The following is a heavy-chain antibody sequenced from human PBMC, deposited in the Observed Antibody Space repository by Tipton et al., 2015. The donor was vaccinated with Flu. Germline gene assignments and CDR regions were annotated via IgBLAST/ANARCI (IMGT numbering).Heavy chain of an antibody. J-gene: IGHJ2*01. CDR3: GSRWGPNWCFGL. V-gene: IGHV4-31*03. CDR2: IYYNGGA. CDR1: GDSVGRSGYY. D-gene: IGHD3-16*01. Sequence: LRLSCTVSGDSVGRSGYYWSWIRQLPGNDLEWIGNIYYNGGAYYNPSLKSRGTILLDTSQNQFSLNLASVTAADTALYHCGSRWGPNWCFGLWGRGILVNVSS.